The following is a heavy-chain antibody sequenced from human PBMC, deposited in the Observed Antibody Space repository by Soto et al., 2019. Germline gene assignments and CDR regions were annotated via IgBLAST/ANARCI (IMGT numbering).Heavy chain of an antibody. CDR3: AREVPDIGGSYRHPYRRSEPFDI. Sequence: QVQLVQSGAEVKKPGASVKVYCKASGYTFTSYGISWVRQAPGQGLEWMGWIRAYNGNTNYAQKLQGRVTMTTDTSTITAYMELRSLRSDDTAVYYCAREVPDIGGSYRHPYRRSEPFDIWGQGTMVTVSS. J-gene: IGHJ3*02. CDR2: IRAYNGNT. D-gene: IGHD3-16*02. V-gene: IGHV1-18*01. CDR1: GYTFTSYG.